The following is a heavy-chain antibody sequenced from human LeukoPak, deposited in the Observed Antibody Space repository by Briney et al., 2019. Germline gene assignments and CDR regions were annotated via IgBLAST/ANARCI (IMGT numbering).Heavy chain of an antibody. J-gene: IGHJ4*02. Sequence: ASVKVSCKTSGYTFTSYGVSWVRQAPGHGLEWMGWISAYNGNTVYAQKLQGRVTVTTDTSTNTAYMELRSLTSDDTAVYYCARDSDHRVDYWGQGTLVTVS. CDR1: GYTFTSYG. V-gene: IGHV1-18*01. D-gene: IGHD1-14*01. CDR3: ARDSDHRVDY. CDR2: ISAYNGNT.